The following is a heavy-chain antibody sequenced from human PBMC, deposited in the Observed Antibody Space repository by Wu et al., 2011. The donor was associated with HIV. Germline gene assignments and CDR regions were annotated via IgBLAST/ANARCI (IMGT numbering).Heavy chain of an antibody. J-gene: IGHJ5*02. CDR2: IIPIFGTT. CDR1: GGPFSSYA. Sequence: QVQLVQSGAEVKKPGSSVKVSCKASGGPFSSYAFSWVRQAPGQGLEWMGRIIPIFGTTNYAQKFQGRVTITADESTSTGYMELSSLRSEDTAVYYCARADYGLHWFDPGAREPGHRLL. CDR3: ARADYGLHWFDP. D-gene: IGHD4-17*01. V-gene: IGHV1-69*18.